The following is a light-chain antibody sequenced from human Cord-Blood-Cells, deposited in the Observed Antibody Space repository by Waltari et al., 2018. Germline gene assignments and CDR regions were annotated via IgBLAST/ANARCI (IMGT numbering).Light chain of an antibody. J-gene: IGKJ1*01. CDR2: AAS. CDR1: QSISSY. V-gene: IGKV1-39*01. CDR3: QQSYSTPT. Sequence: DIQMTQSPSSLSASVGDRVTITCRASQSISSYLNWYQQKPGKAPKLLIYAASSLQSGVPSMFSGSGSGTDFPLTISSLQPEYFATYYCQQSYSTPTFGQGTKVEI.